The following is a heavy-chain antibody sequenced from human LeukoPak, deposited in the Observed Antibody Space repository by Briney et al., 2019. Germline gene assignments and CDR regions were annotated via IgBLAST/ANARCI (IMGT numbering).Heavy chain of an antibody. J-gene: IGHJ5*02. CDR1: GFTFSSYW. D-gene: IGHD3-3*01. Sequence: GGSLRLSCAASGFTFSSYWMHWVRQAPGNGLVWVSRINSDGSSTSYADSVKGRFTISRDNAKNTLYLQMNSLRAEDTAVYYCASGSYYDFWSGYGNLFDPWGQGTLVTVSS. V-gene: IGHV3-74*01. CDR3: ASGSYYDFWSGYGNLFDP. CDR2: INSDGSST.